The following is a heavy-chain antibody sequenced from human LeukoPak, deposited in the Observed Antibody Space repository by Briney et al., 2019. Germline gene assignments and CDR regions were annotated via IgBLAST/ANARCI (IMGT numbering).Heavy chain of an antibody. V-gene: IGHV3-30-3*01. CDR2: ISYDGSNK. CDR3: AREPYSSGWYFSYYFDY. J-gene: IGHJ4*02. D-gene: IGHD6-19*01. Sequence: GGSLRLSCAASGFTFSNYAMHWVRQAPGKGLEWVAVISYDGSNKYYADSVKGRFTISRDHSKNTLYLQMNSLRVEDTAVYYCAREPYSSGWYFSYYFDYWGQGTLVTVSS. CDR1: GFTFSNYA.